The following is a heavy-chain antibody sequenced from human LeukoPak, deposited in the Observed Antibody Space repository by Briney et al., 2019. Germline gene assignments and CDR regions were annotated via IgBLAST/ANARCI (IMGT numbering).Heavy chain of an antibody. V-gene: IGHV3-30*02. J-gene: IGHJ5*02. CDR2: IRYDGSNK. Sequence: QSGGSLRLSCAASGFTFSSYGMHWVRQAPGKGLEWVAFIRYDGSNKYYADSVKGRFTISRDNSKNTLYLQMNSLRAEDTAVYYCAKDSSLTGYYNDGWFDPWGQGTLVTVSS. CDR3: AKDSSLTGYYNDGWFDP. CDR1: GFTFSSYG. D-gene: IGHD3-9*01.